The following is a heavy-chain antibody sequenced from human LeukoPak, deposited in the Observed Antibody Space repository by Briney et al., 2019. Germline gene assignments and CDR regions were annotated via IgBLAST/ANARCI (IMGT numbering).Heavy chain of an antibody. Sequence: SETLSLTCTVSGGSISGSGYYWGWVRQAPGKGLEWIGSIYHSGTTYYNPYLKSRVTISVGTSRNQFSVRLSSVTAADTAVYYCARGPYYFDSWGQGTLVTASS. V-gene: IGHV4-39*07. CDR2: IYHSGTT. J-gene: IGHJ4*02. CDR1: GGSISGSGYY. CDR3: ARGPYYFDS.